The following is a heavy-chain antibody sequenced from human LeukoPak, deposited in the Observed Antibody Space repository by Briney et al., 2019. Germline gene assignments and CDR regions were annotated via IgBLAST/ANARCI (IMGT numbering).Heavy chain of an antibody. CDR3: AKDEADY. V-gene: IGHV3-30*18. CDR1: GFTFSSFG. CDR2: ISYDGSNK. Sequence: GGSLRLSYAASGFTFSSFGMHWVRQAPGKGLEWVAVISYDGSNKYYADSVKGRFTISRDNSKNTLYLQMNSLRAEDTAVYYCAKDEADYWGQGTLVTVSS. J-gene: IGHJ4*02.